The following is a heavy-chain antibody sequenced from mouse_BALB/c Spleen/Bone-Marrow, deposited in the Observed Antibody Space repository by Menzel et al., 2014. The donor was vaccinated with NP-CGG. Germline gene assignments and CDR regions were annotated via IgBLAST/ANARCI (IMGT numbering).Heavy chain of an antibody. CDR2: INPYNGDT. D-gene: IGHD1-1*01. CDR3: AREGGYYYGSSPYFDA. J-gene: IGHJ1*01. Sequence: VQLQQSGPELVKPGASVKISCKASGYSFTGYFMNWVMQSHGKSLEWIGRINPYNGDTFYNQKFKGKATLTVDKSSSTAHMELRSLASEDSAVYYCAREGGYYYGSSPYFDAWGAGTTVTVSS. V-gene: IGHV1-20*02. CDR1: GYSFTGYF.